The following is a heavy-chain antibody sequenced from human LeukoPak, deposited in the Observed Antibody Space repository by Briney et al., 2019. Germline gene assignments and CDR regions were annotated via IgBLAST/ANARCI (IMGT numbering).Heavy chain of an antibody. CDR1: GYTLSVYF. V-gene: IGHV1-2*02. CDR3: ARDPAYPDVGIDV. Sequence: GASVKVSCKPSGYTLSVYFIHWVRQAPGQGLEWMGWTNPGSGDTDYAQKFQGRVTMTRDTSISTGYMELSSLRYDDTAVYYCARDPAYPDVGIDVWGQGTTVTVSS. D-gene: IGHD2-2*01. CDR2: TNPGSGDT. J-gene: IGHJ6*02.